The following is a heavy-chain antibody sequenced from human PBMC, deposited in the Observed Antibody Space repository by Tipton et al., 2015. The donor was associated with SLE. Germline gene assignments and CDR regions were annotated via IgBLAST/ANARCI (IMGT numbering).Heavy chain of an antibody. CDR2: ISYDGSNK. V-gene: IGHV3-30-3*01. J-gene: IGHJ6*02. CDR1: GFTFSSYA. D-gene: IGHD2-21*02. Sequence: SLRLSCAASGFTFSSYAMHWVRQAPGKGLEWVAVISYDGSNKYYADSVKGRFTISRDNSKNTLYLQMNSLRAEDTAVYYCARDRGVGTGGRSRGISYGMDVWGQGTTVTVSS. CDR3: ARDRGVGTGGRSRGISYGMDV.